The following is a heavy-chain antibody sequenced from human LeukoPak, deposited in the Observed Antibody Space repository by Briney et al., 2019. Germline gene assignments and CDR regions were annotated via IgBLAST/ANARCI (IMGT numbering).Heavy chain of an antibody. V-gene: IGHV3-30*02. CDR3: AKDDNFRSHPFDY. D-gene: IGHD5-24*01. J-gene: IGHJ4*02. CDR2: IRYDGSNK. CDR1: GFTFLSYG. Sequence: GGSLRLSCAASGFTFLSYGMHWVRQAPGKGLEWVAFIRYDGSNKYYADSVKGRFTISRDNSKDTLYLQMNSLRAEDTAVYYCAKDDNFRSHPFDYWGQGTLVTVSS.